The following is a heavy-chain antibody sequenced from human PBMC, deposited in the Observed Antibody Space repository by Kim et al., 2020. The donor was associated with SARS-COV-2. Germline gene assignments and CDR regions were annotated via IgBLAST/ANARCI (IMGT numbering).Heavy chain of an antibody. J-gene: IGHJ2*01. CDR2: IYYSGST. V-gene: IGHV4-31*03. CDR3: ARVGRGLLWFGESPRWYFDL. CDR1: GGSISSGGYY. Sequence: SETLSLTCTVSGGSISSGGYYWSWIRQHPGKGLEWIGYIYYSGSTYYNPSLKSRVTISVDTSKNQFSLKLSSVTAADTAVYYCARVGRGLLWFGESPRWYFDLWGRGTLVTVSS. D-gene: IGHD3-10*01.